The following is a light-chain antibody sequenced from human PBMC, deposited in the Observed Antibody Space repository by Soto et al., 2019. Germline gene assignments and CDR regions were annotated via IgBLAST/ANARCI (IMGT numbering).Light chain of an antibody. V-gene: IGKV3-20*01. CDR3: QQYGSSRWT. J-gene: IGKJ1*01. CDR2: GAS. CDR1: QSVSSSY. Sequence: ELVLTHSPGTLSLSPGERATLSCRASQSVSSSYLAWYQQNRGQAPRLLIYGASSRAPGIPDRFGGSGSGTDLTLTISRLEPEDFAVYYCQQYGSSRWTFGQGTKV.